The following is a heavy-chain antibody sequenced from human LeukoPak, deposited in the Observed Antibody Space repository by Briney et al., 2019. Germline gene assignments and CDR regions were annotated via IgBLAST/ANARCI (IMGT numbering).Heavy chain of an antibody. CDR1: GFSFGSYA. V-gene: IGHV3-33*06. CDR3: AKDYDILTGLYYFDY. CDR2: IWYDGSNK. D-gene: IGHD3-9*01. Sequence: PGGSLRLSCAASGFSFGSYAMSWVRQAPGKGLEWVAVIWYDGSNKYYADSVKGRFTISRDNSKNTLYLQMNSLRAEDTAVYYCAKDYDILTGLYYFDYWGQGTLVTVSS. J-gene: IGHJ4*02.